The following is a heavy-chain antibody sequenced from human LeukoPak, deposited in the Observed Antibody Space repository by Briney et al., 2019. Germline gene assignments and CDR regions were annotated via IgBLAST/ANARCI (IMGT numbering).Heavy chain of an antibody. J-gene: IGHJ4*02. CDR3: ARKGAVTAGY. V-gene: IGHV3-23*01. CDR1: GFTFSSYA. CDR2: ISGSGGST. Sequence: PGGSLRLSCAASGFTFSSYAMSWVRQAPGKGLEWVSAISGSGGSTYYADSVKGRFTISRDNAKNSLYLQMNSLRAEDTAVYYCARKGAVTAGYRGQGALVTVSS. D-gene: IGHD4-11*01.